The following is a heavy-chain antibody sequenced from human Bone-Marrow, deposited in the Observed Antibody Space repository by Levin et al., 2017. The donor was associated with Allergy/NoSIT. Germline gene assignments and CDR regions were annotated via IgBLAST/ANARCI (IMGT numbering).Heavy chain of an antibody. CDR2: ISSSSSYI. CDR3: AVSSWFRGLAY. CDR1: GFTFSSYS. V-gene: IGHV3-21*01. Sequence: GESLKISCAASGFTFSSYSMNWVRQAPGKGLEWVSSISSSSSYIYYADSVKGRFTISRDNAKNSLYLQMNSLRAEDTAVYYCAVSSWFRGLAYWGQGTLVTVSS. J-gene: IGHJ4*02. D-gene: IGHD6-13*01.